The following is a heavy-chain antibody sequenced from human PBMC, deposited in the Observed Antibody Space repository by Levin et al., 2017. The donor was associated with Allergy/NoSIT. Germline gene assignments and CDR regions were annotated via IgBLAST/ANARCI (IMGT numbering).Heavy chain of an antibody. D-gene: IGHD1-26*01. CDR3: AAVWESGFDY. V-gene: IGHV1-58*01. Sequence: HGESLKISCKASGFTFTSSAVQWVRQARGQRLEWIGWIVVGSGNTNYAQKFQERVTITRDMSTSTAYMELSSLRSEDTAVYYCAAVWESGFDYWGQGTLVTVSS. CDR2: IVVGSGNT. J-gene: IGHJ4*02. CDR1: GFTFTSSA.